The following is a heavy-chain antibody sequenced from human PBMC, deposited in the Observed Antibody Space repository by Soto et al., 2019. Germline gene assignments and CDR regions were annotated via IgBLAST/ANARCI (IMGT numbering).Heavy chain of an antibody. Sequence: PSETLSLTCTVSGGSISSSSYYWGWIRQPPGKGLEWIGSIYYSGSTYYNPSLKSRVTISVDTSKNQFSLKLSSVTAADTAVYYCARLDTAMVPYYFDYWGQGTQVTVSS. CDR3: ARLDTAMVPYYFDY. CDR1: GGSISSSSYY. D-gene: IGHD5-18*01. CDR2: IYYSGST. J-gene: IGHJ4*02. V-gene: IGHV4-39*01.